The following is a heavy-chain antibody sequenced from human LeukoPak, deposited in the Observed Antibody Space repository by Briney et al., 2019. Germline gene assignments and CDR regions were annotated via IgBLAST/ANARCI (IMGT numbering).Heavy chain of an antibody. D-gene: IGHD1-26*01. Sequence: PGGSLRLSCAASGFTFSSYAMSWVRQTPGKGLEWVSAISGSGGSTYYADSVKGRFTISRDNSKNTLYLQMNSLRAEDTAVYYCAKDPRHSGGSEFDPWGQGTLVTVSS. CDR1: GFTFSSYA. CDR2: ISGSGGST. V-gene: IGHV3-23*01. J-gene: IGHJ5*02. CDR3: AKDPRHSGGSEFDP.